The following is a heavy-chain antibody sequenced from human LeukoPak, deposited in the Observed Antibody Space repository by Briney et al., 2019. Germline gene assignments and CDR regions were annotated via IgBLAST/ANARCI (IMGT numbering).Heavy chain of an antibody. CDR1: GFTFNSYA. CDR2: ISSTGATT. Sequence: GWSLRLSCAPSGFTFNSYAMSWVRQAPGKGLEWVSGISSTGATTNYADSVKGRFTISRDNSKNTLFLQMNSLRVEDAAVFYCVKGVTLGSYFEAFDYWGQGTLVTVSS. D-gene: IGHD3-10*01. J-gene: IGHJ4*02. CDR3: VKGVTLGSYFEAFDY. V-gene: IGHV3-23*01.